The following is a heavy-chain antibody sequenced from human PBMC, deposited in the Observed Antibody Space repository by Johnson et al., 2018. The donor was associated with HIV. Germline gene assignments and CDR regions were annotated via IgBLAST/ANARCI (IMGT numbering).Heavy chain of an antibody. Sequence: QVQLVESGGGLVKPGGSLRLSCVASRLTLSDSYMSWIRQAPGKGLEWVSYISGSGNAIYYADSVRGRFTISRDNAKNSLYLQMNSLRVDDTGLYYCVRRSRYHEFWSDDDAFDIWGQGTMVTVSS. D-gene: IGHD3-3*01. CDR1: RLTLSDSY. CDR2: ISGSGNAI. J-gene: IGHJ3*02. V-gene: IGHV3-11*04. CDR3: VRRSRYHEFWSDDDAFDI.